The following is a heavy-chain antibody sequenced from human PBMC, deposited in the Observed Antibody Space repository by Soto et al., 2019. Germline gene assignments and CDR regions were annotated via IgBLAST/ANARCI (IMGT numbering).Heavy chain of an antibody. J-gene: IGHJ3*02. D-gene: IGHD3-22*01. CDR2: IGSRTSDI. V-gene: IGHV3-21*01. CDR1: GFTRSRHT. CDR3: VRDYYDTSGYPNTFDM. Sequence: GGSLRLSCADSGFTRSRHTMNWVRQAPGKGLEWVSFIGSRTSDIYYADSVKGRFTISRDNAKNSLYLDLTRLRAEDTAVYFCVRDYYDTSGYPNTFDMWGQGTMVTVSS.